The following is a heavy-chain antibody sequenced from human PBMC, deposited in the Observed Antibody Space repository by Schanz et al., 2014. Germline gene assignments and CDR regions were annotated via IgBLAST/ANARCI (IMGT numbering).Heavy chain of an antibody. J-gene: IGHJ3*02. CDR1: GGSISGYY. V-gene: IGHV4-34*01. Sequence: QVQLQESGPGLVKPSETLSLTCAVSGGSISGYYWSWIRQPPGKGLEWIGEINHSGNNYYNPSLKSRVTISVDTSKNQFSLKLTSVTAADTAVYYCATNMVQGTISDAFDIWDQGTMVTVSS. CDR3: ATNMVQGTISDAFDI. CDR2: INHSGNN. D-gene: IGHD3-10*01.